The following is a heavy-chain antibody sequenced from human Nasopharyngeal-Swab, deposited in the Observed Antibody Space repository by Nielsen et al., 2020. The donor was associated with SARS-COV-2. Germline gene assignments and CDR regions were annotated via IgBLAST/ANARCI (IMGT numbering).Heavy chain of an antibody. Sequence: GGSLRLSCAGSGFTFYNNAMTWVRQAPGKGLEWVSYISSSSSYTNYADSVKGRFTISRDNAKNSLYLQMNSLRAEDTAVYYCARDFHGNDVWGQGTLVTVSS. D-gene: IGHD1-1*01. J-gene: IGHJ4*02. V-gene: IGHV3-11*06. CDR1: GFTFYNNA. CDR3: ARDFHGNDV. CDR2: ISSSSSYT.